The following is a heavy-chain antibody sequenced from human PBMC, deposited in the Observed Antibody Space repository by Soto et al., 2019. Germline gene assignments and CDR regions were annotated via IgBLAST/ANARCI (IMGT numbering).Heavy chain of an antibody. Sequence: QVQLQESGPGLVKPSETLSLTCTVSGGSISSYYWSWIRQPPGKGLEWIGYIYYSGSTNYNPSLKSRVTISVDTSKNQCSLKLSSVTAADTAVYYCARRKYSSSSFWFDPWGQGTLVTVSS. CDR3: ARRKYSSSSFWFDP. CDR2: IYYSGST. CDR1: GGSISSYY. D-gene: IGHD6-6*01. V-gene: IGHV4-59*08. J-gene: IGHJ5*02.